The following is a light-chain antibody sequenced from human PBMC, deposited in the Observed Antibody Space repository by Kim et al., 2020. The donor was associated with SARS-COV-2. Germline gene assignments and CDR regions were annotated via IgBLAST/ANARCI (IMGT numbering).Light chain of an antibody. CDR3: QVWDTSSDHSVV. V-gene: IGLV3-21*03. J-gene: IGLJ2*01. CDR1: SIDERV. CDR2: GDS. Sequence: PEKTATLPCGGNSIDERVVHWFQQKPGQAPVLVVYGDSDRPSGIPERFSGSNSGNTATLTINRVEAGDEADYYCQVWDTSSDHSVVFGGGTQLTVL.